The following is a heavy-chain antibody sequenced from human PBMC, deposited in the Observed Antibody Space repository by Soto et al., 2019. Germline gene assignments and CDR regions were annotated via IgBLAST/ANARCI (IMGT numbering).Heavy chain of an antibody. Sequence: PSGTLRLSWAASAFTPRSYGQHWVRRAPHNGLEWVAVRWHDGRNQYYADSVQGRFTISSDNSKNTLYLQMNILGVAQTSLSPRATGGSGTYYLGPLDYRSQGIMVHVCS. CDR3: ATGGSGTYYLGPLDY. J-gene: IGHJ4*02. CDR1: AFTPRSYG. CDR2: RWHDGRNQ. V-gene: IGHV3-33*01. D-gene: IGHD3-10*01.